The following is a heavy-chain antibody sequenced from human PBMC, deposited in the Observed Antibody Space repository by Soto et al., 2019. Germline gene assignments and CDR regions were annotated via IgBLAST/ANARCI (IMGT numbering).Heavy chain of an antibody. CDR2: IDPRVGRSNDA. Sequence: QVQLEQSGPELKMPGASVKISCKASGYMFINYNMHWVRQAPGHGPEWMGFIDPRVGRSNDAHYAQKFRGRFTVTSDTSTSTVYMELNSLALEDTAVYYCSREPHDETDICYFDNWGQGTLVIVSP. D-gene: IGHD1-1*01. CDR1: GYMFINYN. J-gene: IGHJ4*02. CDR3: SREPHDETDICYFDN. V-gene: IGHV1-46*01.